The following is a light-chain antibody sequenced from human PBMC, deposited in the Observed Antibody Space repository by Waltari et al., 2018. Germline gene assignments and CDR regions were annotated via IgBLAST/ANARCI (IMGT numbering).Light chain of an antibody. Sequence: DFVMTQSPDSLAVSLGERATINCNASRSVLYSSNNKNYLAWYQQKPRQPPKLLIYWASTRESGVPDRFSGSGSATDFTLTISSLQAEDVAVYYCQQYYRAPQTFGQGTKVEIK. CDR1: RSVLYSSNNKNY. CDR3: QQYYRAPQT. CDR2: WAS. V-gene: IGKV4-1*01. J-gene: IGKJ1*01.